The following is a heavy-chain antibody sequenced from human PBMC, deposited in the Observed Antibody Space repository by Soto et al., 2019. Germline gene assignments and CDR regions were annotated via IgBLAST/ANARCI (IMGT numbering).Heavy chain of an antibody. J-gene: IGHJ4*01. D-gene: IGHD3-3*01. CDR3: AKAKFDFWSGYWSPSLDF. V-gene: IGHV1-2*02. CDR1: RYTFTSYY. CDR2: INPNNGYT. Sequence: QVQLVQSGAEVKKPGASVKVSCKASRYTFTSYYIHWVRQAPGQGLEWMGWINPNNGYTKYTQKFQGRVTVTRDTSITTAYLELTRLQSDDTAVYYCAKAKFDFWSGYWSPSLDFWGHGTLVTVSS.